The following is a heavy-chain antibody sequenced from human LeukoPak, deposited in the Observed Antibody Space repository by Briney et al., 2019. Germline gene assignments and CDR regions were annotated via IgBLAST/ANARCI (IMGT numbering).Heavy chain of an antibody. CDR2: IKQDGSEK. V-gene: IGHV3-7*01. J-gene: IGHJ4*02. CDR1: RFTFSNYW. D-gene: IGHD3-10*01. Sequence: PGGSLRLSCAASRFTFSNYWMSWVRQAPGKGLEWVANIKQDGSEKYYVNSVKGRFTISRDNSKNTLYLQMSSLRVDDTAVYYCAKGRAGMVRGVCDYWGQGTMVTVSS. CDR3: AKGRAGMVRGVCDY.